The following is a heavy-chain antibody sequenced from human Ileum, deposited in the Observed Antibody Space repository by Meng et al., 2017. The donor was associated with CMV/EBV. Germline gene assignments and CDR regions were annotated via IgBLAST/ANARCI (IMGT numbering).Heavy chain of an antibody. CDR3: AKPIGYCSSTSCPPGY. D-gene: IGHD2-2*01. Sequence: GGSLRLSCAASGFTFSSCAMSWVRQAPGKGLEWVSVISGSGGSTYYADFVKGRFTISRDNSENTLYLQMNSLRAEDTAIYYCAKPIGYCSSTSCPPGYWGQGTLVTVSS. V-gene: IGHV3-23*01. J-gene: IGHJ4*02. CDR2: ISGSGGST. CDR1: GFTFSSCA.